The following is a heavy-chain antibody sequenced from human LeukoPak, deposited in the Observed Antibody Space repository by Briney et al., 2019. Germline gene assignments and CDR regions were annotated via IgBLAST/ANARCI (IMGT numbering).Heavy chain of an antibody. Sequence: SETLSLTCTVSGDSISSFHWSWIRQPAGKGLEWIGRIYTSGSTNYNPSLKSRVTMSVDTSKNQFSLKLSSVTAADTAVYYCAREYSGGSCHYNWFDPWGQGTLVTVSS. V-gene: IGHV4-4*07. D-gene: IGHD2-15*01. CDR2: IYTSGST. CDR1: GDSISSFH. J-gene: IGHJ5*02. CDR3: AREYSGGSCHYNWFDP.